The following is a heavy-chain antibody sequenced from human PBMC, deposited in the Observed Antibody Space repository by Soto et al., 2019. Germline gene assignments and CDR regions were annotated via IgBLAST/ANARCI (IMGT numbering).Heavy chain of an antibody. CDR2: IYTSGTT. CDR3: AIAEYNYGPFDF. D-gene: IGHD5-18*01. CDR1: GGSISVYY. Sequence: SLTCTVSGGSISVYYLSCIRQPAGKGLEWVGHIYTSGTTNYNPSLKSRVSMSRDTSQNQFSLKLNYVTAADTAVYYCAIAEYNYGPFDFWGQRTLVTVS. V-gene: IGHV4-4*07. J-gene: IGHJ4*02.